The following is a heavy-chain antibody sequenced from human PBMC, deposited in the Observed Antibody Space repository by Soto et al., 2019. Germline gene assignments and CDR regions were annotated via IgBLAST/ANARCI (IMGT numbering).Heavy chain of an antibody. J-gene: IGHJ6*02. CDR3: ARSTHARGDYYDFWSGYYKPSYYYYGMDV. D-gene: IGHD3-3*01. Sequence: QVQLVQSGAEVKKPGSSVKVSCKASGGTFSSYAISWVRQAPGQGLEWMGGIIPIFGTANYAQKFQGRVTITADESTRTAYMELSSLRSEDTAVYYCARSTHARGDYYDFWSGYYKPSYYYYGMDVWGQGTTVTVSS. CDR2: IIPIFGTA. CDR1: GGTFSSYA. V-gene: IGHV1-69*01.